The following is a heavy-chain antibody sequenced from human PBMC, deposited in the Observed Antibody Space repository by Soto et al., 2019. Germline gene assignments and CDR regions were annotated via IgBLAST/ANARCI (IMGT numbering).Heavy chain of an antibody. J-gene: IGHJ5*02. V-gene: IGHV1-69*13. D-gene: IGHD3-22*01. CDR2: IIPIFGTA. CDR1: GGTFSSYA. Sequence: SVKVSCKASGGTFSSYAISWVRQAPGQGLEWMGGIIPIFGTANYAQKFQGRVTITADESTSTAYMELSSLRSEDTAVYYCARDYSSADCRWFDPWGQGTLVTVSS. CDR3: ARDYSSADCRWFDP.